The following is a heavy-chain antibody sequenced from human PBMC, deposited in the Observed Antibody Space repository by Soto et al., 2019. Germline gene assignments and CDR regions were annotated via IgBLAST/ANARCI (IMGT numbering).Heavy chain of an antibody. CDR2: ISSSSAYI. J-gene: IGHJ5*02. CDR3: ARALRDSWFDP. Sequence: GGALRLSCAASGFTFSSYSMNWVRQAPGRGLEWVSSISSSSAYIYYADSVKGRFTISRDNAKDSLYLQMNSLRAEDTAVYYCARALRDSWFDPWGHGTLVTVSS. D-gene: IGHD2-21*02. CDR1: GFTFSSYS. V-gene: IGHV3-21*01.